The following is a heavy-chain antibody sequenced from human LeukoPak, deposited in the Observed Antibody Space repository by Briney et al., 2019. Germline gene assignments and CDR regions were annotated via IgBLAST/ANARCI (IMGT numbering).Heavy chain of an antibody. CDR2: INPSGCST. CDR1: GYTFTSYY. J-gene: IGHJ4*02. Sequence: ASVKVSCKASGYTFTSYYMHWVRQAPGQGLEWMGIINPSGCSTSYAQKFQGRVTMTRDTSTSTVYMELSSLRSEDTAVYYCARGVDTAMADSFFFDYWGQGTLVTVSS. V-gene: IGHV1-46*01. D-gene: IGHD5-18*01. CDR3: ARGVDTAMADSFFFDY.